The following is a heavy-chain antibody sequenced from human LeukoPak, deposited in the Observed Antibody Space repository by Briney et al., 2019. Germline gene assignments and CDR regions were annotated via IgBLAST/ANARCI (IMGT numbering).Heavy chain of an antibody. CDR2: IYSGGST. V-gene: IGHV3-53*01. CDR3: ARGNQYYFDY. CDR1: GFTVSSNY. D-gene: IGHD4-23*01. J-gene: IGHJ4*02. Sequence: GGSLRLSCAASGFTVSSNYMTWVRQAPGKGLEGVSVIYSGGSTYYADSVKGRFTISRDNFKNTLYLQMNSLRAEDTAVYYCARGNQYYFDYWGQVTLVTVSS.